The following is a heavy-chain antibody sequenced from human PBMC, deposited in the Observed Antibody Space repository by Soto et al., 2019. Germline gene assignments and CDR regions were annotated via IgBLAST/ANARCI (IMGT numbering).Heavy chain of an antibody. CDR1: GFTFSSYA. D-gene: IGHD5-18*01. Sequence: PGGSLRLSCAASGFTFSSYAMSWVRQAPGKGLEWVSAISGSGGSTYYADSVKGRFTISRDNSKNTLYLQMNSLRAEDTAVYYCAKIPLWLGHPLVYFAYWGQGTLVIVSS. CDR2: ISGSGGST. CDR3: AKIPLWLGHPLVYFAY. J-gene: IGHJ4*02. V-gene: IGHV3-23*01.